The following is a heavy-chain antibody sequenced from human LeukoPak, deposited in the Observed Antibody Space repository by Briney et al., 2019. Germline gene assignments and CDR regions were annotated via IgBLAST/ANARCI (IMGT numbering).Heavy chain of an antibody. D-gene: IGHD5-18*01. V-gene: IGHV4-34*01. J-gene: IGHJ6*03. Sequence: SETLSLTCAVYGGSFSGYYWSWIRQPPGKGLEWIGEINHSGSTNYNPSLKSRVTISVDTSKNQFSLKLSSVTAADTAVYYCARGVGYSYGTYCYYMDVWGKGTTVTVSS. CDR2: INHSGST. CDR3: ARGVGYSYGTYCYYMDV. CDR1: GGSFSGYY.